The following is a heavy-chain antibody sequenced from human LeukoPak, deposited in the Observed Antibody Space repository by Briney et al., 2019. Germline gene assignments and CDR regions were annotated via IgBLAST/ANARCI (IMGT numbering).Heavy chain of an antibody. J-gene: IGHJ4*02. D-gene: IGHD6-6*01. CDR2: IYYSGST. Sequence: PSETLSLTCSVSGDSISNYYWGWIREPPGKGLEWVGNIYYSGSTNYNPPLKSRVTISVDTSKTQFSLKLSSVTAADTAVYYCARGQYSSSPVFDFWGQGTLVTVSS. CDR3: ARGQYSSSPVFDF. CDR1: GDSISNYY. V-gene: IGHV4-59*12.